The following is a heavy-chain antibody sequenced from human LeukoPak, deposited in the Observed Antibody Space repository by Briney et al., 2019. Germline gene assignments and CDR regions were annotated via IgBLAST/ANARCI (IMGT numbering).Heavy chain of an antibody. V-gene: IGHV4-59*01. D-gene: IGHD3-3*01. J-gene: IGHJ4*02. Sequence: PSETLSLTCTVSGDSFSGYFWNWIRQVPGKGLEWIGYMYYSGSTKYNPSLKSRVIISVDTPKNQFSLKLTSVTAADTAVYYCARGGITIFGVTIEGFDYWGPGTLVTVSS. CDR3: ARGGITIFGVTIEGFDY. CDR2: MYYSGST. CDR1: GDSFSGYF.